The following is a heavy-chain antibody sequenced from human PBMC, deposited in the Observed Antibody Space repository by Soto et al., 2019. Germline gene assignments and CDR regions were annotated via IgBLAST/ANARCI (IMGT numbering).Heavy chain of an antibody. CDR3: ARAGDYRGYYYGMDV. Sequence: EVQLVESGGGLVQPGGSLRLSCAASGVTFSRYAMHWVRQAPGKGLEYVSAISSNGGSTYYANSVKGRFTISRDNSKNTLYLQMGSLRAEDTAVYYCARAGDYRGYYYGMDVWGQGTTVTVSS. CDR1: GVTFSRYA. V-gene: IGHV3-64*01. D-gene: IGHD4-17*01. J-gene: IGHJ6*02. CDR2: ISSNGGST.